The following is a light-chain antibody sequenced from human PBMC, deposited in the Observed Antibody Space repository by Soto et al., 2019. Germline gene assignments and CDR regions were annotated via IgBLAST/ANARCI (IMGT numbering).Light chain of an antibody. CDR1: SSDVGGYNY. CDR3: SSYTSSSLVV. J-gene: IGLJ2*01. Sequence: QSALTQPGSVSGSPGQSITISCTGTSSDVGGYNYVSWYQQHPGKAPKLMIYDVSKRPSGVSNRFSGSKSGNTASLTISGLQAEDEADYYCSSYTSSSLVVFGGGTKVTVL. CDR2: DVS. V-gene: IGLV2-14*01.